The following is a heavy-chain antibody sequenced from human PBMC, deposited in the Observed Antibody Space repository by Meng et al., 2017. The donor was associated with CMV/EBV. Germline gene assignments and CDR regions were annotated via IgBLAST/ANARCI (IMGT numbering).Heavy chain of an antibody. J-gene: IGHJ4*02. CDR3: ARGLESGTQRGFFDC. CDR1: GFTFSTYA. CDR2: ISYDESNK. Sequence: SCAASGFTFSTYAVHWVRQAPGKGLEWVAVISYDESNKYYADSVKGRFTISRDNSKNTLYLQMSSLRAEDTAVYYCARGLESGTQRGFFDCWGQGTLVTVSS. D-gene: IGHD1-26*01. V-gene: IGHV3-30*04.